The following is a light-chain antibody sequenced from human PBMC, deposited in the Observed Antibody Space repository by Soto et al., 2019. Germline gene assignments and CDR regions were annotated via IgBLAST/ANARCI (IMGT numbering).Light chain of an antibody. V-gene: IGLV2-23*02. CDR2: EVT. J-gene: IGLJ2*01. Sequence: QSALTQPASVSGSPGQSITISCTGTSNNVGNYNRVSWYQQYPGKAPKLIIYEVTERPSGVPDRFSCSKSGNTASLTISGLQSEDEADYYCCSSAGITTYVFGGGTKLTVL. CDR1: SNNVGNYNR. CDR3: CSSAGITTYV.